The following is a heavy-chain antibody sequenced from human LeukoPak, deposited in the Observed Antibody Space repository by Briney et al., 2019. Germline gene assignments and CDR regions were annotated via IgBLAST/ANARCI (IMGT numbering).Heavy chain of an antibody. D-gene: IGHD6-13*01. J-gene: IGHJ4*02. Sequence: PGGSLRLSCAASTFTFSTYWMTWVGQAPGKGPEFVANINQDGSVKNYVDSVKGRFTISRDNAKNSLYLQMNSLRADDTAVYYCARDPGSSSFDYWGQGTLVTVSS. CDR1: TFTFSTYW. CDR3: ARDPGSSSFDY. V-gene: IGHV3-7*01. CDR2: INQDGSVK.